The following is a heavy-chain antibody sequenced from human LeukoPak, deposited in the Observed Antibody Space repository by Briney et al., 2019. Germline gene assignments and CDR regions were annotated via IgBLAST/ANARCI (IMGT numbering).Heavy chain of an antibody. CDR3: ARTPSTSKTAAGSFDY. D-gene: IGHD6-13*01. CDR2: ISAYNGNT. Sequence: GASVKVSCKSSGYTFTSYGISWVRQAPGQGLEWMGWISAYNGNTNYAQKLQGRVTMTTDTSTSTAYMELRSLSSDDTAMYYCARTPSTSKTAAGSFDYWGQETLVTVSS. J-gene: IGHJ4*02. CDR1: GYTFTSYG. V-gene: IGHV1-18*01.